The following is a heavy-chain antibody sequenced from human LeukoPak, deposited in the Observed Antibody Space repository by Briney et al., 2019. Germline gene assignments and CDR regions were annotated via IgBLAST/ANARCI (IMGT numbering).Heavy chain of an antibody. J-gene: IGHJ4*02. CDR3: ARSLPYGTTWYGRSDF. CDR2: INGGNGNT. D-gene: IGHD6-13*01. V-gene: IGHV1-3*01. CDR1: GYIFTSYA. Sequence: ASVKVSCKASGYIFTSYAMHWVRQAPGQRLEWMGWINGGNGNTKYLEKFQGRVTITRDTSASTAYMELSSLRAEDTAIYYCARSLPYGTTWYGRSDFWGQGTLVTVSS.